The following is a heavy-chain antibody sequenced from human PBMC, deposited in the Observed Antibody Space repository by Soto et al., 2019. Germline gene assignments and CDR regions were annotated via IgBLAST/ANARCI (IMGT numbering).Heavy chain of an antibody. J-gene: IGHJ3*02. CDR3: ARGYYDSNGQSNTFDI. Sequence: SETLSLTCTVSGASISSSYWSWIRQSPGKGLEWIGYVYYSGSTDYNPSLKSRVTMSVDTSKNQFSLKLSSVTAADTAMYYCARGYYDSNGQSNTFDIWGQGTMVTVS. CDR2: VYYSGST. CDR1: GASISSSY. D-gene: IGHD3-22*01. V-gene: IGHV4-59*01.